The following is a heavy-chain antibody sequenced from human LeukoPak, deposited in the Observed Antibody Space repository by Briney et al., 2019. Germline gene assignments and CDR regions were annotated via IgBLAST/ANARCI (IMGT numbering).Heavy chain of an antibody. J-gene: IGHJ4*02. CDR3: AGVSTNRYDSSGYYTDY. D-gene: IGHD3-22*01. V-gene: IGHV1-18*01. Sequence: GASVKVSCKASGYTFTSYGISWVRQAPGQGLEWMGWISAYNGNTDYAQKLQGRVTMTTDTSMSTAYMELRSLRSDDTAVYYCAGVSTNRYDSSGYYTDYWGQGTLVTVSS. CDR1: GYTFTSYG. CDR2: ISAYNGNT.